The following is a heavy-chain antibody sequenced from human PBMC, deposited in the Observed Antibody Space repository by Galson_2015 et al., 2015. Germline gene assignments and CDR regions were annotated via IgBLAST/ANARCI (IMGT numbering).Heavy chain of an antibody. D-gene: IGHD3-22*01. CDR3: ASHVLITMIVVVITTGAFEI. Sequence: QSGAEVKKPGESLKISCKASGGTFSSYAISWVRQAPGQGLEWMGGIIPIFGTANYAQKFQGRVTITADESTSTAYMELSSLRSEDTAVYYCASHVLITMIVVVITTGAFEIWGQGTMVTVSS. CDR2: IIPIFGTA. J-gene: IGHJ3*02. V-gene: IGHV1-69*01. CDR1: GGTFSSYA.